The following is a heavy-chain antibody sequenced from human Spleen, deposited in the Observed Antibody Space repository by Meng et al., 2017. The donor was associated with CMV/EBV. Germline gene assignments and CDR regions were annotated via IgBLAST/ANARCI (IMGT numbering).Heavy chain of an antibody. V-gene: IGHV4-34*01. J-gene: IGHJ4*02. Sequence: CGGSFSDYCWACIRQPPGKGLEWIGEIDHSGSTNYNSSLKSRVTISVDTSKNQFSLKVSSVTAADTAVYYCARRSRYYSGSYIDYWGQGALVTVSS. CDR1: GGSFSDYC. D-gene: IGHD6-19*01. CDR2: IDHSGST. CDR3: ARRSRYYSGSYIDY.